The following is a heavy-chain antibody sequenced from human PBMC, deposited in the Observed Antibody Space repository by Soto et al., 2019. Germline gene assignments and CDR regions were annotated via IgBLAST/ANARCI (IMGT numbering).Heavy chain of an antibody. CDR1: GFTVSSNY. D-gene: IGHD6-19*01. CDR2: IYSGGST. CDR3: ARMVTGYSSGWYSYFDY. Sequence: EVQLVESGGGLVQPGGSLRLSCAASGFTVSSNYMSWVRQAPGKGLEWVSVIYSGGSTYYADSVKGRFTISRDNSKNTLYLQMSSLRAEDTAVYYWARMVTGYSSGWYSYFDYWGQGTLVTVSS. J-gene: IGHJ4*02. V-gene: IGHV3-66*01.